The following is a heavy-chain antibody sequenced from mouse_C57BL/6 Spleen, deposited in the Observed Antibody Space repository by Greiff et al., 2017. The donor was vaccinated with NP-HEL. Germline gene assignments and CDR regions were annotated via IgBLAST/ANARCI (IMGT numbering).Heavy chain of an antibody. D-gene: IGHD2-3*01. V-gene: IGHV1-78*01. Sequence: QVQLKESDAELVKPGASVKISCKVSGYTFTDHTIHWMKQRPEQGLEWIGYIYPRDGSTKYNEKFKGKATLTADKSSSTAYMQLNSLTSEDSAVYFCARRGWLLPYYYAMDYWGQGTSVTVSS. CDR2: IYPRDGST. CDR3: ARRGWLLPYYYAMDY. CDR1: GYTFTDHT. J-gene: IGHJ4*01.